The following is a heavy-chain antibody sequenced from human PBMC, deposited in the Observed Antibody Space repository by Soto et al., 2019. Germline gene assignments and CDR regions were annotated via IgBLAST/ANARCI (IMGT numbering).Heavy chain of an antibody. V-gene: IGHV1-69*02. J-gene: IGHJ4*02. Sequence: QVQLVQSGAEVKKPGSSVKVSCKASGGTFSSYTISWVRQAPGQGLECMGRIIPILGIANYAQKFQGRGTITADKATSSGYSGLSSLCSEDTAVYYCARTFRYWWSGYSGGHYWCEGTLVTVS. D-gene: IGHD3-3*01. CDR2: IIPILGIA. CDR1: GGTFSSYT. CDR3: ARTFRYWWSGYSGGHY.